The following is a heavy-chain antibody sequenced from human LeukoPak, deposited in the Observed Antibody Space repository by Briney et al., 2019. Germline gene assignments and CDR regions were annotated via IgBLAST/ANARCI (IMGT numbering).Heavy chain of an antibody. Sequence: GGSLRLSCAASGFTFSSYGMHWVRQAPGKGLEWVAVIWYDGSNKYYADSVKGRFTISRDNSKNTLYLQMNSLRAEDTAVYYCARDQVVVAAILDYWGQGTLVTVSS. CDR2: IWYDGSNK. J-gene: IGHJ4*02. V-gene: IGHV3-33*01. CDR1: GFTFSSYG. D-gene: IGHD2-15*01. CDR3: ARDQVVVAAILDY.